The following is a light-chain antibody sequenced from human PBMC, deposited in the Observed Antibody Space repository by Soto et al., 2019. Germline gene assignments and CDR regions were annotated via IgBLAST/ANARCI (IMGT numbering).Light chain of an antibody. CDR1: QSVSSSY. V-gene: IGKV3D-15*01. J-gene: IGKJ5*01. Sequence: EIVMTQSPATLSVSPGERATLSCRASQSVSSSYLAWYQQKPGQAPRLLIYAASYRATGIPARFSGSGSGTDFTLTISSLEPEDFAVYYCQQYHKWPITFGHGTRLEIK. CDR3: QQYHKWPIT. CDR2: AAS.